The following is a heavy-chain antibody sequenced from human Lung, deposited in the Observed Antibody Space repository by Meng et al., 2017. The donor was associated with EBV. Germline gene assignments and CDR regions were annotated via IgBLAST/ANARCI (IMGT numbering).Heavy chain of an antibody. D-gene: IGHD6-6*01. CDR3: AREYSSSSGLPGP. J-gene: IGHJ5*02. Sequence: GELQESGPELVKPSQTLSLTCTVSGGSIRFGDYYWSWIRQPPGKGLEWIGYIYDSGSTSYNPSLMSRVTISVDTSRNQFSLKLTSVTAADTAVYYCAREYSSSSGLPGPWGQGTLVTVSS. CDR1: GGSIRFGDYY. V-gene: IGHV4-30-4*08. CDR2: IYDSGST.